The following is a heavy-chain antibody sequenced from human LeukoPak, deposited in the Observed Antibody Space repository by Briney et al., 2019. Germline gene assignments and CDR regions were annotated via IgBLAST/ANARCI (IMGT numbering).Heavy chain of an antibody. CDR3: ARDRGSRNISTDYFDY. CDR1: GYTFTDYY. D-gene: IGHD3-9*01. J-gene: IGHJ4*02. Sequence: ASVKVSCKTSGYTFTDYYMFWLRQAPGQGLEWVGWINPNSDDTHYAQKFQGRVTMTRDTSISTAYMELSRLISDDTAVYYCARDRGSRNISTDYFDYWGQGTLVTVSS. V-gene: IGHV1-2*02. CDR2: INPNSDDT.